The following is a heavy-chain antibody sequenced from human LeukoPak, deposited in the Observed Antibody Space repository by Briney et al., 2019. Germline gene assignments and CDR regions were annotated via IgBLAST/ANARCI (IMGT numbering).Heavy chain of an antibody. Sequence: GGSLRLSCAPSGFTFSRHGMHWVRQAPGKGLEWVAIISNDGSRKYYAHSVEGRFTISRDNSKNTLYLQMNSLRAEDTAVYYCAKDSSGWYRGNWFDPWGQGTLVTVSS. CDR1: GFTFSRHG. CDR3: AKDSSGWYRGNWFDP. J-gene: IGHJ5*02. D-gene: IGHD6-19*01. CDR2: ISNDGSRK. V-gene: IGHV3-30*18.